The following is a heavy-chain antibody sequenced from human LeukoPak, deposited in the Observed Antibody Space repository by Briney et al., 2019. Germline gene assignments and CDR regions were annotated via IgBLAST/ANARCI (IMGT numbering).Heavy chain of an antibody. CDR1: GGSISSSSYY. V-gene: IGHV4-39*01. CDR2: IYYSGST. CDR3: ARRYDYVWGSYRATFDY. D-gene: IGHD3-16*02. J-gene: IGHJ4*02. Sequence: PSETLSLTCTVSGGSISSSSYYWGWIRQPPGKGLEWIGSIYYSGSTYYNPSLKSRVTISVDTSKNQFSLKLSSVTAADTAVYYCARRYDYVWGSYRATFDYWGQGTLVTVSS.